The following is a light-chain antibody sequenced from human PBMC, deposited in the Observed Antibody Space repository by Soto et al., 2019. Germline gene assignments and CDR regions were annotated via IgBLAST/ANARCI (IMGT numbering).Light chain of an antibody. CDR3: QQRRNRPPS. CDR1: QNVGSS. CDR2: DAS. V-gene: IGKV3-11*01. Sequence: EIVLTQSPGTLSLFPGERATLACRASQNVGSSLAWYQQKPGQAPRLLIYDASNRATGIPARFSGGGSGTEFTLTISSLEPEDFAVYYCQQRRNRPPSFGGGTKVAIK. J-gene: IGKJ4*01.